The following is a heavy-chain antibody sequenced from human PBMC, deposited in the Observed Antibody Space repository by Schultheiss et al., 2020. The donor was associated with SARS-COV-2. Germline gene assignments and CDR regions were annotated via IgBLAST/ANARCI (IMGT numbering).Heavy chain of an antibody. V-gene: IGHV3-11*01. J-gene: IGHJ5*02. D-gene: IGHD2-2*01. CDR2: ISSSGSTI. Sequence: GGSLRLSCAASGLTVSSNYMTWVRQAPGKGLEWVSFISSSGSTIYYADSVKGRFTISRDNAKNSLYLQMNSLRAEDTAVYYCAKDQRSYAPWGQGTLVTVSS. CDR3: AKDQRSYAP. CDR1: GLTVSSNY.